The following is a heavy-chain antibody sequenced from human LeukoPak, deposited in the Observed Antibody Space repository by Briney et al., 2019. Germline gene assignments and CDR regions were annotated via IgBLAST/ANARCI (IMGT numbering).Heavy chain of an antibody. CDR3: AKRGVVIRVILVGFHKEAYYFDS. CDR1: GITLSNYG. CDR2: MSASGAST. Sequence: GGSLRLFCAVSGITLSNYGMSWVRQAPGKGLEWVAGMSASGASTNYADSVKGRLTISRDNAKNTLYLQMNSLRAEDTAVYFCAKRGVVIRVILVGFHKEAYYFDSWGQGALVTDSS. J-gene: IGHJ4*02. V-gene: IGHV3-23*01. D-gene: IGHD3-22*01.